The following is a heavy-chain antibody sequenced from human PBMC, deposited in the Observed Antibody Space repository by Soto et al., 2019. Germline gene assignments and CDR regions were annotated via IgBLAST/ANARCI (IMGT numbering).Heavy chain of an antibody. D-gene: IGHD6-19*01. CDR2: VYYSGST. CDR3: ARHHVSGWYFDS. CDR1: GGSISSGADY. V-gene: IGHV4-39*01. J-gene: IGHJ4*02. Sequence: SETLSLTCTVSGGSISSGADYWTWIRQHPGKGLEWIGYVYYSGSTYYNPSLKSRVTISVNTSKNQFSLNLSSVTAADTAVYYCARHHVSGWYFDSWGQGTLVTVSS.